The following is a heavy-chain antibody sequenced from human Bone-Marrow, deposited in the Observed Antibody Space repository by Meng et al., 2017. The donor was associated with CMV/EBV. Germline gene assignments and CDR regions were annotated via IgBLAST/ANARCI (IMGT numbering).Heavy chain of an antibody. J-gene: IGHJ5*02. CDR3: ARDRLRGVVVPAATLNWFDP. V-gene: IGHV3-21*01. CDR2: ISSSSSYI. Sequence: GGSLRLSCAASGFTFSSYSMNWVRQAPGKGLEWVSSISSSSSYIYYADSVKGRFTISRDNAKNPLYLQMNSLRAEDTAVYSCARDRLRGVVVPAATLNWFDPWGQGTLVTVSS. CDR1: GFTFSSYS. D-gene: IGHD2-2*01.